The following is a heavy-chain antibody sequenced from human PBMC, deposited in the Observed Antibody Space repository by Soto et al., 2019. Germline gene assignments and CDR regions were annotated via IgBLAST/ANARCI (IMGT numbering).Heavy chain of an antibody. CDR3: AREAHCSGGSCYSYGMDV. J-gene: IGHJ6*02. CDR1: GGTFSSYA. CDR2: IIPIFGTA. V-gene: IGHV1-69*01. D-gene: IGHD2-15*01. Sequence: QVQLVQSGAEVKKPGSSVKVSCKASGGTFSSYAISWVRQAPGQGLEWMGGIIPIFGTANYAQKFQGRVTITADESTSTAYMELSSLRSEDTAAYYRAREAHCSGGSCYSYGMDVWGQGTTVTVSS.